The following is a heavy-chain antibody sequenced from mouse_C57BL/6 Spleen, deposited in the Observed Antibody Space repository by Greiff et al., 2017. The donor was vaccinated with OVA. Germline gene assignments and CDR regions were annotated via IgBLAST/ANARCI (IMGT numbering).Heavy chain of an antibody. CDR1: GYTFTSYW. CDR2: IDPSASET. V-gene: IGHV1-52*01. D-gene: IGHD1-1*01. J-gene: IGHJ1*03. Sequence: QVQLQQPGAELVRPGSSVKLSCTASGYTFTSYWMHWVKQRPIQGLEWIGNIDPSASETHYNQTFKDKATLTVDKSSSTAYMQLSSLTSEDSAVYYCARYYYGSSWYFDVWGTGTTVTVSS. CDR3: ARYYYGSSWYFDV.